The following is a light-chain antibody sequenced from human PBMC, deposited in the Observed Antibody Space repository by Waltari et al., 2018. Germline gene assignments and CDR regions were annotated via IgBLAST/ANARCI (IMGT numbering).Light chain of an antibody. V-gene: IGLV3-21*02. J-gene: IGLJ2*01. Sequence: SYALTQPPPVSVAPGQTARVTCGGNNIGSQSVPWYQQRPGQAPILVLYDDSDRPSGIPDRCSGSNSGDTATLTISRVEAGDEADYYCQVWDGSTDVVFGGGTKLTVL. CDR2: DDS. CDR3: QVWDGSTDVV. CDR1: NIGSQS.